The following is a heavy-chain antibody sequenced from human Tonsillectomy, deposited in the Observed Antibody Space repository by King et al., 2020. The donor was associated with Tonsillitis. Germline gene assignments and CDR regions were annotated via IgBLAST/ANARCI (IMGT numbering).Heavy chain of an antibody. CDR1: GFTFSSYG. V-gene: IGHV3-30*18. J-gene: IGHJ5*02. Sequence: VQLVESGGGVVQPGRSLRLSCAASGFTFSSYGMHWVRQAPGKGLEWVAVISYDGSNKYYADSVRGRFTISRDNSKNTLYLQMNSLRAEDTAVYYCAKRGCISCHYNWFDPWGQGTLVTVSS. CDR2: ISYDGSNK. D-gene: IGHD2-2*01. CDR3: AKRGCISCHYNWFDP.